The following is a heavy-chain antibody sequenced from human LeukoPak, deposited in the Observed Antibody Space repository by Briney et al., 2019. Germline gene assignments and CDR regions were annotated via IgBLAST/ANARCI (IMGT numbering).Heavy chain of an antibody. D-gene: IGHD4-23*01. CDR2: IYYSGST. CDR3: ARAVPVVYMDV. CDR1: GGSISSDAYY. J-gene: IGHJ6*03. V-gene: IGHV4-31*03. Sequence: SETLSLTCTVSGGSISSDAYYWSWIRLRPGKGLEWIGYIYYSGSTYYNPSLKSRVTISVDTSKNQFSLKLSSVTAADTAVYYCARAVPVVYMDVWGKGTTVTVSS.